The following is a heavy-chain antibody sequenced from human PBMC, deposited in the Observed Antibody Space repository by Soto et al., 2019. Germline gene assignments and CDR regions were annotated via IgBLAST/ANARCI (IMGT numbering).Heavy chain of an antibody. D-gene: IGHD6-13*01. Sequence: EVHLLESGGGLVQPGGSLRLSCAASGFTFSDHAMSWVLQAPGKGLEWVSAISGSAFSGSTHSADYVKGRFTISRDDPSLTPFLPINSLRFKNTLCCFGRHTRWSIHGFAYRMDVWGQGITVTVSS. V-gene: IGHV3-23*01. CDR3: RHTRWSIHGFAYRMDV. CDR2: ISGSAFSGST. J-gene: IGHJ6*02. CDR1: GFTFSDHA.